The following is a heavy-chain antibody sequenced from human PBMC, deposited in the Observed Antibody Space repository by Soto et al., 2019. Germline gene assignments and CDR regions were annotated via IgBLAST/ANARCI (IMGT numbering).Heavy chain of an antibody. J-gene: IGHJ6*03. D-gene: IGHD2-15*01. Sequence: GGSLRLSCAASGFTFSSYAMHWVRQAPGKGLEWVAVISYDGSNKYCADSVKGRFTISRDNSKNTLYLQMNSLRAEDTAVYYCARGTCVGGSCYFYYYYYMDVWGKGTTVTVSS. V-gene: IGHV3-30-3*01. CDR1: GFTFSSYA. CDR2: ISYDGSNK. CDR3: ARGTCVGGSCYFYYYYYMDV.